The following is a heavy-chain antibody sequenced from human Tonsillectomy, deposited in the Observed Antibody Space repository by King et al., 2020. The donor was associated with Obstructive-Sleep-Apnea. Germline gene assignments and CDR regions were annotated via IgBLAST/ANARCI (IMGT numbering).Heavy chain of an antibody. V-gene: IGHV4-34*01. J-gene: IGHJ4*01. CDR3: ARGHGFGNNHASPFDY. D-gene: IGHD1/OR15-1a*01. Sequence: VQLQQWGAGLLKPSETLSLTCAVYGGSFSGYYWSWIRQPPGKGLEWIGEISHVGSTNFHPSLKSRVTITIDQSTDQFSLKLSSVTAADPAVYYCARGHGFGNNHASPFDYWGHGTLVTVSS. CDR1: GGSFSGYY. CDR2: ISHVGST.